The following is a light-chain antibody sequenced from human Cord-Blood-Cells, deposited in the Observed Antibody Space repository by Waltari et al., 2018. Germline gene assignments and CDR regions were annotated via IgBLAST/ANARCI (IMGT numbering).Light chain of an antibody. CDR2: GAC. CDR1: QGVSSN. Sequence: ELVMTQSPATLSVSPGERATLSCRASQGVSSNFSWYQQKPGQAPRPLIYGACTRATGIPARVSGSGSGTEVPLSISSLQCEDFAVYFCQQYNIWPPLTVGGGTKVEIK. CDR3: QQYNIWPPLT. V-gene: IGKV3-15*01. J-gene: IGKJ4*01.